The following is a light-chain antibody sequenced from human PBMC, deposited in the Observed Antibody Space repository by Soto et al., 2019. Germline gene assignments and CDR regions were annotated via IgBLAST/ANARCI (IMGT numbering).Light chain of an antibody. J-gene: IGLJ1*01. CDR3: SASTSANSNV. CDR2: DVS. Sequence: QSVLTQPASVSGSRGQSITISCTGTSSDGGGSKFVSWYQQLPGKAPKLIISDVSDRPSGVSHRFSGSKSGNTASLTISGLQAEDEADYYCSASTSANSNVFGTGTKVTGL. CDR1: SSDGGGSKF. V-gene: IGLV2-14*03.